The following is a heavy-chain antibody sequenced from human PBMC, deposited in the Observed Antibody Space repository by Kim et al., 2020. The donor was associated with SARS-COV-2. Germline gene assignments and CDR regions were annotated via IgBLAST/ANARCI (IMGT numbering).Heavy chain of an antibody. CDR1: GYTFTGYY. CDR3: ARGVSTIFRDSPGGDY. CDR2: INPNSGGT. D-gene: IGHD3-3*01. J-gene: IGHJ4*02. Sequence: ASVKVSCKASGYTFTGYYMHWVRQAPGQGLEWMGRINPNSGGTNYAQKFQGRVTMTRDTSISTAYMELSRLRSDDTAVYYCARGVSTIFRDSPGGDYWGQGTLVTVSS. V-gene: IGHV1-2*06.